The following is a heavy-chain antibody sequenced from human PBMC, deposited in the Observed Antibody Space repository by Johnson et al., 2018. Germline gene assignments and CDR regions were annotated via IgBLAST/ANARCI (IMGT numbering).Heavy chain of an antibody. J-gene: IGHJ6*02. CDR2: IRWNSGSI. CDR3: AKDIRYNWNPRYYYGMDV. V-gene: IGHV3-9*01. CDR1: GFTFHDYA. D-gene: IGHD1-20*01. Sequence: EVQLVETGGGLVQPGRSLRLSCAASGFTFHDYAMHWVRQAPGKGLEWVSGIRWNSGSIGYADSVKGRFTISRDNAKNSLYLQMNSLRPEDTALYYGAKDIRYNWNPRYYYGMDVWGQGTTVTVSS.